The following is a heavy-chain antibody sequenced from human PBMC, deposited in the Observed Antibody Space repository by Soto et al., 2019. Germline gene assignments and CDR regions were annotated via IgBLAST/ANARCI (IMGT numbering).Heavy chain of an antibody. J-gene: IGHJ4*02. CDR3: AKEYDSSVYYPDY. D-gene: IGHD3-22*01. CDR2: ISGSGGST. CDR1: GFTFSSYA. Sequence: EVQLLESGGGLVQPGGSLRLSCAASGFTFSSYAMTWVRQAPGKGLEWVSVISGSGGSTYFADSVKGRFTISRDNSKNTLYLQMSSLRAEDTALYYCAKEYDSSVYYPDYWGQGTLVTVSS. V-gene: IGHV3-23*01.